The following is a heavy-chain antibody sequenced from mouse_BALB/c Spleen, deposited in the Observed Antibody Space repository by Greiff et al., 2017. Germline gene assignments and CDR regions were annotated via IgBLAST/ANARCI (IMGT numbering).Heavy chain of an antibody. J-gene: IGHJ4*01. CDR1: GFTFSSHA. V-gene: IGHV5-9-3*01. CDR3: ARHGFYYGYENAMDY. CDR2: ICSGGSYT. Sequence: EVKVVESGGGLVKPGGSLKLFRAASGFTFSSHAMSWVRQTPEKRLEWVATICSGGSYTYYPDSVKGRFTIARDNAKNTLYLQMSSLRSEYTAMYYCARHGFYYGYENAMDYWGQGTSVTVSS. D-gene: IGHD2-2*01.